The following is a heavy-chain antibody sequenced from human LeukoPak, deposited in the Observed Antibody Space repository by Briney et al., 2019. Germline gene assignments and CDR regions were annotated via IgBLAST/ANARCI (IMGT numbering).Heavy chain of an antibody. D-gene: IGHD5-18*01. Sequence: SETLSLTCAVYGGSFSGYYWSWIRQSPGKGLEWIGEINHSGSTNYNPSLKSRVTISVDTSKNQFSLKVSSVTAADTAVYYCARKSVDTAMVLQAAFDYWGQGTLVTVSS. CDR2: INHSGST. V-gene: IGHV4-34*01. CDR1: GGSFSGYY. J-gene: IGHJ4*02. CDR3: ARKSVDTAMVLQAAFDY.